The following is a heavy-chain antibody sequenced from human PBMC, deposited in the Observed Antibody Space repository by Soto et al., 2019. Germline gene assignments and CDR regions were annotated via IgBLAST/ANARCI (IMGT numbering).Heavy chain of an antibody. V-gene: IGHV3-9*01. CDR1: GFTFDDYA. CDR3: AKDISGRGSYYYYYGMDV. CDR2: ISWNSGSI. Sequence: SLRLSCAASGFTFDDYAMHWVRQAPGKGLEWVSGISWNSGSIGYADSVKARFTISRDNAKNSLYLQMNSLRAEDTAFYYCAKDISGRGSYYYYYGMDVWGQGIPVTVSS. J-gene: IGHJ6*02. D-gene: IGHD1-26*01.